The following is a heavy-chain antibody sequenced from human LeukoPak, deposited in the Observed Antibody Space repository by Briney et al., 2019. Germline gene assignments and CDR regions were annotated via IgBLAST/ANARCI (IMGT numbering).Heavy chain of an antibody. CDR3: ARYDIVATNWFDP. D-gene: IGHD5-12*01. V-gene: IGHV4-34*01. CDR2: ITHRGST. Sequence: SETLSLTCAVYGGSFSGYYWSWIRQPPGKGLEWIGEITHRGSTNYNPSLKSRVTISVDTSKNQFSLKLNSVTAADTAVYYCARYDIVATNWFDPWGQGTMVTVSS. CDR1: GGSFSGYY. J-gene: IGHJ5*02.